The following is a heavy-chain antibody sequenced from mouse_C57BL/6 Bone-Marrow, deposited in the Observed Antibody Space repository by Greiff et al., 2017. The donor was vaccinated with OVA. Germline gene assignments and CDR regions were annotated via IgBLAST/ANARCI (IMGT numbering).Heavy chain of an antibody. CDR3: TTDYYGSRDFDY. V-gene: IGHV14-4*01. J-gene: IGHJ2*01. CDR1: GFNIKDDY. D-gene: IGHD1-1*01. CDR2: IDPENGDT. Sequence: VQLQQSGAELVRPGASVKLSCTASGFNIKDDYMHWVKQRPEQGLEWIGWIDPENGDTEYASKFQGKATITADTSSNTAYLQLSSLTSEDTAVYYCTTDYYGSRDFDYWGKGTTLTVSS.